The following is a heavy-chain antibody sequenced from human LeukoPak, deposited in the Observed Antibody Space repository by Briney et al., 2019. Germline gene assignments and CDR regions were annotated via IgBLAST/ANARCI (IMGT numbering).Heavy chain of an antibody. CDR2: ISYDGSNK. CDR3: ARGPERTGVGTRYYYDMDV. D-gene: IGHD2-8*01. Sequence: GRSLRLSCAASGFTFSSYAMHWVRQAPGKGLEWVAVISYDGSNKYYADSVKGRFTISRDNSKNTLYPQMNSLRAEDTAVYYCARGPERTGVGTRYYYDMDVWGQGTTVTVSS. CDR1: GFTFSSYA. V-gene: IGHV3-30-3*01. J-gene: IGHJ6*02.